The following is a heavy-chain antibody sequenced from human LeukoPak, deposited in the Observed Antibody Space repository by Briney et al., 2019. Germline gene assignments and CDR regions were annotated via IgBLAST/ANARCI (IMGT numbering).Heavy chain of an antibody. Sequence: ASVTVSCKVSGNSHSELSIQWVRQAPGKGLECMGGFDPEEAKMVYAQNFQGRVTMTEDTSTQTAYMELSGLTSDDPAVYYCTTRSGDFWGGFVNWGQGSLVTVSS. D-gene: IGHD3-3*01. J-gene: IGHJ4*02. CDR2: FDPEEAKM. CDR3: TTRSGDFWGGFVN. CDR1: GNSHSELS. V-gene: IGHV1-24*01.